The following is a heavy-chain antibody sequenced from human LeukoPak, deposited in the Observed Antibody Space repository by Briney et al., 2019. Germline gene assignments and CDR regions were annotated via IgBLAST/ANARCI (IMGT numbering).Heavy chain of an antibody. V-gene: IGHV4-61*08. Sequence: SETLSLTCAVSGGSVSSGGDYWSWIRQPPGKGPEWIGYIYYSGSTNYIPSLKSRVTISVDTSKNHFSLKLSSVTAADTAVYYCARPWLGAFDYWGQGTLVTVSS. CDR2: IYYSGST. CDR3: ARPWLGAFDY. CDR1: GGSVSSGGDY. D-gene: IGHD5-12*01. J-gene: IGHJ4*02.